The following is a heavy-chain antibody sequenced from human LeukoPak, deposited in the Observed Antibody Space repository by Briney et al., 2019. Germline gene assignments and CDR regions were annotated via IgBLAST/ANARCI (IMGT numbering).Heavy chain of an antibody. D-gene: IGHD6-19*01. CDR3: AKDSIDSSGWHD. CDR1: GFTFSSYG. J-gene: IGHJ4*02. CDR2: ISYDGSNK. Sequence: GRSLRLSCAASGFTFSSYGMHWVRQAPGKGLEWVAVISYDGSNKYYADSVKGRFTISRDNSKNTLYLQMNSLRAEDTAVYYCAKDSIDSSGWHDWGQGTLVTVSS. V-gene: IGHV3-30*18.